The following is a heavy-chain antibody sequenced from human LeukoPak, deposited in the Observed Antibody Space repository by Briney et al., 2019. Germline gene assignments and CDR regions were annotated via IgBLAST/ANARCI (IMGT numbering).Heavy chain of an antibody. CDR1: GFTFSSYS. D-gene: IGHD6-13*01. Sequence: GGSLRLSCAASGFTFSSYSMNWVRQAPGKGLEWVSSISSSNSYIYYADSVKGRFTISRDNAKNSLYLQMNSLRAEDTAVYYCARMAIAAAGTGFDYWGQGTLVTVSS. V-gene: IGHV3-21*01. CDR2: ISSSNSYI. J-gene: IGHJ4*02. CDR3: ARMAIAAAGTGFDY.